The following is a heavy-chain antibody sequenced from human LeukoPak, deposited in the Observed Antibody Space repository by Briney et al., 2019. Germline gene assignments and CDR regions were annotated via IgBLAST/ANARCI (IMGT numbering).Heavy chain of an antibody. CDR2: MNPNSGNT. V-gene: IGHV1-8*02. CDR1: GYTFTSYG. D-gene: IGHD3-3*01. Sequence: GASVKVSCKASGYTFTSYGISWVRQAPGQGLEWMGWMNPNSGNTGYAQKFQGRVTMTRNTSISTAYMELSSLRSEDTAVYYCARTPDYDFWSGYPSLNWFDPWGQGTLVTVSS. CDR3: ARTPDYDFWSGYPSLNWFDP. J-gene: IGHJ5*02.